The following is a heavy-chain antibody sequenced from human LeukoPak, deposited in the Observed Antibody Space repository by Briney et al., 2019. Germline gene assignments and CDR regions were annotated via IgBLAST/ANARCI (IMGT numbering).Heavy chain of an antibody. V-gene: IGHV1-69*05. CDR1: GDTFSNYA. Sequence: GASVKVSCKASGDTFSNYAIYWVRQAPGQGLEWVGGILPIIGATKNGQKLQGRVTMTTDTSTSTAYMELRSLRSDDTAVYYCTRSSGLTYMDVWGKGTTVTVSS. J-gene: IGHJ6*03. CDR2: ILPIIGAT. CDR3: TRSSGLTYMDV. D-gene: IGHD3-22*01.